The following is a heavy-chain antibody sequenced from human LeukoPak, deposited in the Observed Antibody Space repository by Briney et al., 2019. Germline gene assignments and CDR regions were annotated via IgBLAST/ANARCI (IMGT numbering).Heavy chain of an antibody. V-gene: IGHV3-23*01. CDR1: GFTFSSYA. Sequence: PGGSLRLSCAASGFTFSSYAMSWVRQAPGKGLEWVSAIVGSGANTYYADSVKGRFTISRDNSKNTLHLQMNSLRAEDTAVYYCARDLLLWFGELSGDSDYWGQGTLVTVSS. CDR2: IVGSGANT. CDR3: ARDLLLWFGELSGDSDY. J-gene: IGHJ4*02. D-gene: IGHD3-10*01.